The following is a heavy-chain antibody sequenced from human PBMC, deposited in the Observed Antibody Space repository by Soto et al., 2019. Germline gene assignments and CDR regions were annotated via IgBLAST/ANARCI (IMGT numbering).Heavy chain of an antibody. Sequence: EVQLLESGGDLVQPGGSLRLSCAASGITLSSYAMSWVRQAPGKGPEWVSGISASGGSTSYADSVKGRFTISRDNSKNTLYLQMNSLRAEDTAVYYCARAVPFRSYFDYWGQGTLVTVSS. D-gene: IGHD3-10*01. CDR2: ISASGGST. V-gene: IGHV3-23*01. CDR3: ARAVPFRSYFDY. CDR1: GITLSSYA. J-gene: IGHJ4*02.